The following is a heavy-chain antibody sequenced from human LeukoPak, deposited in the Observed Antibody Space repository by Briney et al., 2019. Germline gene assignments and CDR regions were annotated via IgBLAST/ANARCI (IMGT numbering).Heavy chain of an antibody. D-gene: IGHD6-13*01. J-gene: IGHJ3*02. V-gene: IGHV1-46*01. CDR2: INPSGGST. Sequence: ASVKVSCKASGCTFTSYYMHWVRQAPGQGLEWMGIINPSGGSTSYAQKFQGRVTMTRDTSTSTVYMELSSLRSEDTAVYYCARGPDYAHYSSPWEGAFDIWGQGTMVTVSS. CDR3: ARGPDYAHYSSPWEGAFDI. CDR1: GCTFTSYY.